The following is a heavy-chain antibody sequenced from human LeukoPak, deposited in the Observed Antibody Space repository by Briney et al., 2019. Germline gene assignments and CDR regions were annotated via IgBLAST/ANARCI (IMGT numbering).Heavy chain of an antibody. Sequence: GESLKISCKGSGYSFTSYWIGWVRQMPVKGLEWMGIIYPGDSDTRYSPSFQGQVTISADKSISTAYLQWSSLKASDTAMYYCARLAFSFPLEWLPHYYYYYYMDVWGKGTTVTVSS. D-gene: IGHD3-3*01. CDR2: IYPGDSDT. V-gene: IGHV5-51*01. J-gene: IGHJ6*03. CDR3: ARLAFSFPLEWLPHYYYYYYMDV. CDR1: GYSFTSYW.